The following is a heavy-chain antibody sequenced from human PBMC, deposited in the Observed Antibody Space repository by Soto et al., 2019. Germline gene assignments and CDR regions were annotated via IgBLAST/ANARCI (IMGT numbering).Heavy chain of an antibody. J-gene: IGHJ4*02. CDR3: ARSKYDFWSGRVFYFDY. Sequence: SETLSLTCAVSGYSISSCYYWGCIRQPPGKGLEWIGSIYHSGSTYYNPSLKSRVTISVDTSKNQFSLKLSSVTAADTAVYYCARSKYDFWSGRVFYFDYWGQGTLVTVSS. D-gene: IGHD3-3*01. CDR2: IYHSGST. V-gene: IGHV4-38-2*01. CDR1: GYSISSCYY.